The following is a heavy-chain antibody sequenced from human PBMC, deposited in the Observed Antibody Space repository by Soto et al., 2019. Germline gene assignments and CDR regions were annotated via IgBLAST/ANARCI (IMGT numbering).Heavy chain of an antibody. Sequence: ETLSLTCAVYGGSFSGYYWSWIRQPPGKGLEWIGEINHSGSTNYNPSLKSRVTISVDTSKSQFSLKLSSVTAADTAIYYCARGVSNYDFWSGYSQYYYYMDVWGKGTTVAVSS. V-gene: IGHV4-34*01. CDR2: INHSGST. J-gene: IGHJ6*03. CDR3: ARGVSNYDFWSGYSQYYYYMDV. D-gene: IGHD3-3*01. CDR1: GGSFSGYY.